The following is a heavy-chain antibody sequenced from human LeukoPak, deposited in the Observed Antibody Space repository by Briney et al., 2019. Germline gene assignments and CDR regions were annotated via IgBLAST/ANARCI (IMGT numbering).Heavy chain of an antibody. CDR3: ARARSYCSGGSCYGFYYYYYGMDV. Sequence: SETLSLTCAVYGGSFSGYYWSWIRQPPGKGLEWIGEINHSGSTNYNPSLKSRVTISVDTSKNQFSLKLSSVTAADTAVYYCARARSYCSGGSCYGFYYYYYGMDVWGRGTTVTVSS. J-gene: IGHJ6*02. CDR2: INHSGST. D-gene: IGHD2-15*01. V-gene: IGHV4-34*01. CDR1: GGSFSGYY.